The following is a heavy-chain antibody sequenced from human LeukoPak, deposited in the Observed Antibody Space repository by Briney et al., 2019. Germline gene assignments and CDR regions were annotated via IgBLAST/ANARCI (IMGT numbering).Heavy chain of an antibody. CDR3: AKGPTWYYDSRPFYFDY. Sequence: ASVKVSCKASGYTFTGYYMHWVRQAPGQGLEWMGWINPNSGGTNYAQKFQGRVTMTRDTSISTAYMELSRLRSDDTAVYYCAKGPTWYYDSRPFYFDYWGQGTLVTVSS. CDR2: INPNSGGT. J-gene: IGHJ4*02. D-gene: IGHD3-22*01. CDR1: GYTFTGYY. V-gene: IGHV1-2*02.